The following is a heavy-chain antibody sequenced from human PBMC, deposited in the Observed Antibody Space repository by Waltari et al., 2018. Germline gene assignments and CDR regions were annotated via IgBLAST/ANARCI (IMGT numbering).Heavy chain of an antibody. CDR1: GGSISSSSYY. V-gene: IGHV4-39*07. CDR3: ARVSYDFWSGHYYMDV. J-gene: IGHJ6*03. CDR2: IYYSGST. D-gene: IGHD3-3*01. Sequence: QLQLQESGPGLVKPSETLSLTCTVSGGSISSSSYYWGWIRQPPGKGREWSGGIYYSGSTYSNPSLKGRGTISVDTAKNQFSLKLSSVTAADTAVYYCARVSYDFWSGHYYMDVWGKGTTVTISS.